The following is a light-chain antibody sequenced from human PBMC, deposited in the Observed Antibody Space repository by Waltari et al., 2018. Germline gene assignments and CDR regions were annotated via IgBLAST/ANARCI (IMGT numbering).Light chain of an antibody. J-gene: IGLJ3*02. CDR2: DNR. CDR3: QVRDSSSDYRV. Sequence: SYVLTQAPSVSVAPGQAARITCEGDDLGRQSEHWYQQKPGHAPLLVVYDNRVRPSGIPDRFSGSNSGNTATLTISGVEAGDEADYYCQVRDSSSDYRVFGGGTKLTVL. V-gene: IGLV3-21*02. CDR1: DLGRQS.